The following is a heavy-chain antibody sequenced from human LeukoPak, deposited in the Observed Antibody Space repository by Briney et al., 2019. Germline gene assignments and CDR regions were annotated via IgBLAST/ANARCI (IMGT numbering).Heavy chain of an antibody. D-gene: IGHD2-2*01. J-gene: IGHJ6*03. CDR2: ISTSGSII. CDR3: ARVASLCSSTSCAYYYYYMDV. CDR1: GFTFSDYE. V-gene: IGHV3-48*03. Sequence: GGSLRLSCAASGFTFSDYEMNWVRQAPGKGLEWVSHISTSGSIIHYADSVEGRFTISRDNAKNSLYLQMNSLRAEDTALYYCARVASLCSSTSCAYYYYYMDVWGKGTTVTISS.